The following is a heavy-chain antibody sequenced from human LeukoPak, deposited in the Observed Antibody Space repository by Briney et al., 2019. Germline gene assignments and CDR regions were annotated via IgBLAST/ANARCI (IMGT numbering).Heavy chain of an antibody. D-gene: IGHD2-21*01. Sequence: GGSLRLSCAASGFTFSSYWMSWVRQAPGKGLEWVANIKQDGSETYYGDSVKGRFTISRDNAKNSLYLQMNSLRAEDTALYYCAKGSAVIPKGYFDYWGQGTLVTVSS. V-gene: IGHV3-7*03. J-gene: IGHJ4*03. CDR2: IKQDGSET. CDR3: AKGSAVIPKGYFDY. CDR1: GFTFSSYW.